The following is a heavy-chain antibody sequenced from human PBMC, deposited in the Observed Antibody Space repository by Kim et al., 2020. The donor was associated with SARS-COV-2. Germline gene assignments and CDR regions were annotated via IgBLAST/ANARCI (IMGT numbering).Heavy chain of an antibody. D-gene: IGHD5-18*01. V-gene: IGHV3-30*04. CDR3: ARDRARGYSYGSEDY. J-gene: IGHJ4*02. CDR2: ISYDGSNK. CDR1: GFTFSSYA. Sequence: GGSLRLSCAASGFTFSSYAMHWVRQAPGKGLEWVAVISYDGSNKYYADSVKGRFTISRDNSKNTLYLQMNSLRAEDTAVYYCARDRARGYSYGSEDYWGQGTLVTVSS.